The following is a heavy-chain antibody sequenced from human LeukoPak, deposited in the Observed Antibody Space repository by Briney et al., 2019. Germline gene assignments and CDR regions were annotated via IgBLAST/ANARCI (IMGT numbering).Heavy chain of an antibody. CDR1: GGSISSSSYY. Sequence: SETLSLTCTVSGGSISSSSYYWGWVRQPPGKGLEWMGSIYYTGGTYYNPSLKSRVTMSVDTSKNWFSLKLTSVTAADTAVYYCARRGSGKNWFDPWGQGTLVTVSS. CDR2: IYYTGGT. D-gene: IGHD3-10*01. J-gene: IGHJ5*02. V-gene: IGHV4-39*01. CDR3: ARRGSGKNWFDP.